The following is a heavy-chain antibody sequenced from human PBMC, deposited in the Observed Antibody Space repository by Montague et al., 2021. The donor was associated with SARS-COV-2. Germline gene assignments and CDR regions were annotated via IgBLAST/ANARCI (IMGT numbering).Heavy chain of an antibody. CDR3: ARSYGDYRDSYFDY. V-gene: IGHV2-5*02. CDR2: IYWDDDK. CDR1: GFSLRTSGVG. J-gene: IGHJ4*02. D-gene: IGHD4-17*01. Sequence: VKPTQTLTLTCSFSGFSLRTSGVGVGWIRQPPGKALEWLAVIYWDDDKRYSLSLKSRLTITKDTSKNPVVLTVANMDPIDTATYYCARSYGDYRDSYFDYWGQGTLVTVSS.